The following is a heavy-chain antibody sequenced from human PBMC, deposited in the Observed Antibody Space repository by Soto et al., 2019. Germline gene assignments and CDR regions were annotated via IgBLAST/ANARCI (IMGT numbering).Heavy chain of an antibody. Sequence: SETLSLTCAVSGVSISSGNWWTWVRQSPQRGLEYIGEIFHDGTANYNPSLKSRVTISVDTSKNQFSLKLSSVTAADTAVYYCAGGLLRFLEGGRWESFDYWGQGTLVTVSS. J-gene: IGHJ4*02. CDR3: AGGLLRFLEGGRWESFDY. V-gene: IGHV4-4*02. CDR1: GVSISSGNW. CDR2: IFHDGTA. D-gene: IGHD3-3*01.